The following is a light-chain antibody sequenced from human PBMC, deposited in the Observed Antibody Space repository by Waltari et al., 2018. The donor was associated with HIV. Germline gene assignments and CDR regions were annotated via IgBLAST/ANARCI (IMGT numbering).Light chain of an antibody. J-gene: IGKJ2*03. V-gene: IGKV4-1*01. CDR2: WAS. CDR1: QRVLYNSNNKNY. Sequence: DIVLTQSPDSLAVSLGERLTINCKSSQRVLYNSNNKNYLAWYQQKPRQPPKLLIDWASTRESGVPDRFSGSGSGTDFTLTISSLQAEDVAVYYCQQYYSTLYSFGQGTKLEIK. CDR3: QQYYSTLYS.